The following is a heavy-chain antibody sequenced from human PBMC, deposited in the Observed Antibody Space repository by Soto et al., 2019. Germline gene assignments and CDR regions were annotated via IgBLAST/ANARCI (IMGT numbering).Heavy chain of an antibody. V-gene: IGHV3-64D*06. J-gene: IGHJ4*02. CDR1: GFTFSSYA. Sequence: EVQLVESGGGLVQPGGSLRLSCSASGFTFSSYAMHWVRQAPGKGLEYVSAISSNGGSTDYADSVKDRFTISRDNFKNTLYLQMSSLRAEDTAVYFCVRQGSSGYYCGYWGQGTLVTVSS. CDR2: ISSNGGST. D-gene: IGHD3-22*01. CDR3: VRQGSSGYYCGY.